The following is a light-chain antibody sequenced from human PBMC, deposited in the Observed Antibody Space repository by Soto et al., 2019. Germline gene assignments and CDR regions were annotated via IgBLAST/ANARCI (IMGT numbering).Light chain of an antibody. CDR1: SSNIGAGYD. CDR2: GNN. Sequence: QSVLTQPPSVSGAPGQSITTSCTGSSSNIGAGYDVHWYQQVPGTAPKLLIYGNNNRASGVPDRFSVSKSGTSASLAISGFQAEDEADYYCQSYDNSLTYVFGTGTKVTVL. V-gene: IGLV1-40*01. CDR3: QSYDNSLTYV. J-gene: IGLJ1*01.